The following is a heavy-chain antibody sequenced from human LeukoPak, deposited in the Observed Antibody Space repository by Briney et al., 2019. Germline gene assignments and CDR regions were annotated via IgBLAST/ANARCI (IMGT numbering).Heavy chain of an antibody. CDR3: GKQFSSSWQFDP. J-gene: IGHJ5*02. CDR2: IDNSGDYT. D-gene: IGHD6-13*01. Sequence: PGGSLGLSCAVSGFIYNTYAMTWVRQAPGKGLEWVSSIDNSGDYTYYADSVKGRFTISRDNSRNTLYLQMSSLRVEDTALYYCGKQFSSSWQFDPRGQGTLVTVSS. CDR1: GFIYNTYA. V-gene: IGHV3-23*01.